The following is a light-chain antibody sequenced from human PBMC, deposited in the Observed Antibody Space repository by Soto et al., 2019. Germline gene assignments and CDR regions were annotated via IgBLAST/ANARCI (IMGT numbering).Light chain of an antibody. Sequence: EIVLTQSPATLSLSPGESATLSCRASQTVGSFLGWYQQKPGQAPRLLIYDASHRATGIPARFSGSGSGTDFTLTISSLEPEDFAVYYCQQRFYGYTFGQGTKVEI. J-gene: IGKJ2*01. V-gene: IGKV3-11*01. CDR3: QQRFYGYT. CDR1: QTVGSF. CDR2: DAS.